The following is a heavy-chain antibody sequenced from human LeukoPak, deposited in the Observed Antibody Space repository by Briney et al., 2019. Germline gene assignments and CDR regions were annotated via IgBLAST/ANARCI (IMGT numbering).Heavy chain of an antibody. D-gene: IGHD6-13*01. V-gene: IGHV1-2*02. J-gene: IGHJ4*02. CDR3: ARSRFVYSSSIGY. Sequence: ASVKVSCKASGYTFTGYYMHWVRQAPGQGLEWMGWINPNSGGTNYAQKFQGRVTMTRDTSISTAYMELSRLRSDDTAVYYCARSRFVYSSSIGYWGQGTLVTVSS. CDR1: GYTFTGYY. CDR2: INPNSGGT.